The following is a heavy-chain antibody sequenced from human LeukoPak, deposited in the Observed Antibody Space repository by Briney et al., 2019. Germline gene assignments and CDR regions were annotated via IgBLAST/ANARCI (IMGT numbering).Heavy chain of an antibody. V-gene: IGHV1-69*06. J-gene: IGHJ4*02. CDR1: LRILRRYA. Sequence: ASVNVSYKPSLRILRRYAISWGRQAAGHGLEWMGRIIPIYSTANSAQTFQGRVTITAYKSTCTAYMELSRPRSGDTAVYYCASGGWLLPPYWGQGTLVTVSS. CDR2: IIPIYSTA. D-gene: IGHD3-22*01. CDR3: ASGGWLLPPY.